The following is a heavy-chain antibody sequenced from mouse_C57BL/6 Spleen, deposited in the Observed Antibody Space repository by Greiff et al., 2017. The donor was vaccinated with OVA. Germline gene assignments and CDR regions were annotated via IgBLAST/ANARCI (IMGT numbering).Heavy chain of an antibody. CDR1: GFTFSDYY. J-gene: IGHJ4*01. CDR2: INYDGSST. V-gene: IGHV5-16*01. Sequence: EVKLMESEGGLVQPGSSMKLSCTASGFTFSDYYMAWVRQVPEKGLEWVANINYDGSSTYYLDSLKSRFIISRDNAKNILYLQMSSLKSEDTATYYCARVWGYYPYYAMDYWGQGTSVTVSS. CDR3: ARVWGYYPYYAMDY. D-gene: IGHD2-3*01.